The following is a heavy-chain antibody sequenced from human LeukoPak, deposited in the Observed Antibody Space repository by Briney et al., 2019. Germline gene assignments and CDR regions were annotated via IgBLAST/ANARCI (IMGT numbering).Heavy chain of an antibody. Sequence: SVKVSCKASGGTFSSYAISWVRQAPGQGLEWVGRIIPIFGTANYAQKFQGRVTITTDESTSTAYMELSSLRSEDTAVYYCARDYYDFWSGYMYWGQGTLVTVSS. D-gene: IGHD3-3*01. CDR1: GGTFSSYA. V-gene: IGHV1-69*05. CDR3: ARDYYDFWSGYMY. CDR2: IIPIFGTA. J-gene: IGHJ4*02.